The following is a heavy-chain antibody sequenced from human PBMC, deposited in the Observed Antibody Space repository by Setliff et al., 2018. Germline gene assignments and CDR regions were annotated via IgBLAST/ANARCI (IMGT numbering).Heavy chain of an antibody. CDR2: INHSGST. V-gene: IGHV4-34*01. J-gene: IGHJ4*02. CDR1: GGSFSGYY. D-gene: IGHD2-8*02. Sequence: SETLSLTCAVYGGSFSGYYWSWIRQPPGKGLEWIGKINHSGSTNYNPSLKSRVTISVDTSKNQFSLKLSSVTAADTALYYCTVYNTGSSKDHYWGQGTPVTVSS. CDR3: TVYNTGSSKDHY.